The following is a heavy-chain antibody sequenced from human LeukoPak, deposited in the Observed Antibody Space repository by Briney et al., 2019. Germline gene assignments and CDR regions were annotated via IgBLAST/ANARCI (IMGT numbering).Heavy chain of an antibody. CDR3: ARSSTRITMIAPLGY. CDR1: GYTFTGYY. CDR2: INPNSGGT. D-gene: IGHD3-22*01. Sequence: GASVKVSCKASGYTFTGYYMHWVRQAPGQGLEWMGRINPNSGGTNYAQKFQGWVTMTRDTSISTAYMELSRLRSDDTAVYYCARSSTRITMIAPLGYWGQGTLVTVSS. J-gene: IGHJ4*02. V-gene: IGHV1-2*04.